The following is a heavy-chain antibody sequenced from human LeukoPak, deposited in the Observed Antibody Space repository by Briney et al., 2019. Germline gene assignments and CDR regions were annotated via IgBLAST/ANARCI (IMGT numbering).Heavy chain of an antibody. Sequence: VASVKVSCKASGGTFSSYAISWVRQAPGQGLEWMGGFDPEDGETIYAQKFQGRVTMTEDTSTDTAYMELSSLRSEDTAVYYCATGGLRYLGDYWGQGTLVTVSS. J-gene: IGHJ4*02. V-gene: IGHV1-24*01. CDR3: ATGGLRYLGDY. D-gene: IGHD1-1*01. CDR1: GGTFSSYA. CDR2: FDPEDGET.